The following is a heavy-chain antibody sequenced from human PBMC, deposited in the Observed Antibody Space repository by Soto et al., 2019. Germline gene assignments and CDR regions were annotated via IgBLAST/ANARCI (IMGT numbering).Heavy chain of an antibody. V-gene: IGHV3-7*01. Sequence: GGSLRLSCAASGFTFSSYWMSWVHQAPGKGLEWVANIKQDGSEKYYVDSVKGRFTISRDNAKNSLYLQMNSLRAEDTAVYYCARVGSSSWYWFDPWGQGTLVTVSS. J-gene: IGHJ5*02. CDR2: IKQDGSEK. CDR3: ARVGSSSWYWFDP. CDR1: GFTFSSYW. D-gene: IGHD6-13*01.